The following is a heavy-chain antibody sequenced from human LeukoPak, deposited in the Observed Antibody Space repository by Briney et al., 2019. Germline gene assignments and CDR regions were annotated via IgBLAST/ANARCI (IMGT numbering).Heavy chain of an antibody. CDR1: GYTFTSYG. V-gene: IGHV1-18*01. CDR3: ARNYDSMDRFDY. Sequence: ASVKVSCKASGYTFTSYGISWVRQAPGQGLEWMGWISAYNGNTNYAQKLQGRVTMTTDASTSTAYMELRSLRSDDTAVYYCARNYDSMDRFDYWGQGTLVTVSS. J-gene: IGHJ4*02. CDR2: ISAYNGNT. D-gene: IGHD3-22*01.